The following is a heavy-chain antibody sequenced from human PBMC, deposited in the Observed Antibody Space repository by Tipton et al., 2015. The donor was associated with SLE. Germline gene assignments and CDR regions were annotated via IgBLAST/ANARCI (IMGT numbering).Heavy chain of an antibody. CDR2: INHSGST. Sequence: TLSLTCAVYGASLNDYYWTWIRQPPGKGLEWIGDINHSGSTDCNPSLKSRVTIPIDTSKNHFSLNLTSVTAADTAVYYCARHIVILKVTEGSDWFDPWGLGALVIVSS. V-gene: IGHV4-34*01. CDR1: GASLNDYY. J-gene: IGHJ5*02. CDR3: ARHIVILKVTEGSDWFDP. D-gene: IGHD5-12*01.